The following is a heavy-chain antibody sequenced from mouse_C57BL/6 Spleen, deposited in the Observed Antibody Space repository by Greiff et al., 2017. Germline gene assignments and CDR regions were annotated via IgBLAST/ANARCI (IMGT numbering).Heavy chain of an antibody. D-gene: IGHD1-1*01. J-gene: IGHJ3*01. CDR1: GYTFTSYW. Sequence: QVQLQQPGAELVKPGASVKMSCKASGYTFTSYWITWVKQRPGQGLEWIGDIFPGSGSTNYNEKFKSKATLTVDTSSSTAYMQLSSLTSEDSAVYYCARGVTTVVAQGSWFAYWGQGTLVTVSA. CDR3: ARGVTTVVAQGSWFAY. CDR2: IFPGSGST. V-gene: IGHV1-55*01.